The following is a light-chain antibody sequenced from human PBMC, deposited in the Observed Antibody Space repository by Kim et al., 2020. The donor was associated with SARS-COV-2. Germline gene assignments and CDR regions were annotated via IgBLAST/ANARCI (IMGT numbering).Light chain of an antibody. CDR3: MQALQTPPWT. J-gene: IGKJ1*01. V-gene: IGKV2-28*01. Sequence: AAISCRSSQSLLQSNGYNYLYCYLQKPGQSPQLLIYLGSNRASGVPDRFRGSGSGTDFTLKISRVEAEDVGVYYCMQALQTPPWTFGQGTKVHIK. CDR1: QSLLQSNGYNY. CDR2: LGS.